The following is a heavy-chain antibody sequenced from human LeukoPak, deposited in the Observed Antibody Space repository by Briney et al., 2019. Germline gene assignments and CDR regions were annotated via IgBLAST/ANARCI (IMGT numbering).Heavy chain of an antibody. Sequence: GGSLRLSCAPSGFAVSNNYLTWVRRAPGKGLEWVSYISSSGSTIYYADSVKGRFTISRDNAKNSLYLQMNSLRAEDTAVYYCARADKIEVSYYGMDVWGQGTTVTVSS. V-gene: IGHV3-48*03. CDR2: ISSSGSTI. J-gene: IGHJ6*02. CDR1: GFAVSNNY. CDR3: ARADKIEVSYYGMDV.